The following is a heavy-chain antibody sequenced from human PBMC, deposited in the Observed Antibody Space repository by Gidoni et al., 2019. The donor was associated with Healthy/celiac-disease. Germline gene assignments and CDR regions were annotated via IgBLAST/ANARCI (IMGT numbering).Heavy chain of an antibody. V-gene: IGHV4-34*01. CDR1: GGSFSAYY. CDR2: INHSGST. J-gene: IGHJ5*02. CDR3: ARGGSGVAAAGTSVWFDP. D-gene: IGHD6-13*01. Sequence: QVQLQQWGAGLVKPSETLSLTCAVYGGSFSAYYWSWIRQPPGKGLEWIGEINHSGSTNYNPSLKSRVTISVDTTKNQFSLKLSSVTAADTAVYYCARGGSGVAAAGTSVWFDPWGQGTLVTVSS.